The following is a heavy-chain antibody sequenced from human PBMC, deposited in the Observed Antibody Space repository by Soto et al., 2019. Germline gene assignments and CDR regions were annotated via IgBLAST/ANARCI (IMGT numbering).Heavy chain of an antibody. CDR1: GGSISSYY. V-gene: IGHV4-59*12. Sequence: SETLSLTCTVSGGSISSYYWSWIRQPPGKGLEWVGYIYHSGSTYYNPSLKSRVTISVDRSKNQFSLKLSSVTAADTAVYYCARGMTTVTTLDYWGQGTLVTVSS. D-gene: IGHD4-4*01. CDR3: ARGMTTVTTLDY. CDR2: IYHSGST. J-gene: IGHJ4*02.